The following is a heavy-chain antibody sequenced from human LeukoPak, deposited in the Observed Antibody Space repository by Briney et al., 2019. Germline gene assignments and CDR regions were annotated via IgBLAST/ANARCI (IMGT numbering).Heavy chain of an antibody. CDR3: AKVAYYDSSGYDY. CDR2: ISYDGSNK. J-gene: IGHJ4*02. V-gene: IGHV3-30*18. Sequence: GGSLRLSCAASGFTFSSYGMHWVRQAPGKGLEWVAVISYDGSNKYYADSVKGRFTISRDNSKNTLYLQMNSLRAEDTAVYYCAKVAYYDSSGYDYWGQGTLVTVSS. CDR1: GFTFSSYG. D-gene: IGHD3-22*01.